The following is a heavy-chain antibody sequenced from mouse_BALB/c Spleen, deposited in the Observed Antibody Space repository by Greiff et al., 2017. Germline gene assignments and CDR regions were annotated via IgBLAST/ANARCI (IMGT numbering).Heavy chain of an antibody. CDR1: GFNIKDYY. J-gene: IGHJ1*01. CDR3: NGGDGYNWYFDV. D-gene: IGHD2-3*01. Sequence: EVQLVESGAELVRSGASVKLSCTASGFNIKDYYMHWVKQRPEQGLEWIGWIDPENGDTEYAPKFQGKATMTADTSSNTAYLQLSSLTSEDTAVYYCNGGDGYNWYFDVWGAGTTVTVSS. V-gene: IGHV14-4*02. CDR2: IDPENGDT.